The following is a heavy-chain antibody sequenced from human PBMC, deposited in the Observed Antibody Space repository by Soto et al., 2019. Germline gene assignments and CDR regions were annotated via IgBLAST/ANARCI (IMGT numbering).Heavy chain of an antibody. CDR2: INPSGGST. J-gene: IGHJ4*02. CDR3: ARLRGAHNARPFWLGYSDY. CDR1: GYNFIGQY. D-gene: IGHD3-3*01. V-gene: IGHV1-46*01. Sequence: QVPLVQSGAEVPKPGASVKISCKASGYNFIGQYIHWVRPAPGQGLEWMGIINPSGGSTTYAQKCQGRVGMTSDASTSTVYGERSSLTSEDTAIYFCARLRGAHNARPFWLGYSDYWGQGTLVTVSS.